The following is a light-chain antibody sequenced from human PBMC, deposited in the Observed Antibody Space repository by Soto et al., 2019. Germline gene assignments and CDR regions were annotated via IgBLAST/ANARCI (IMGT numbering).Light chain of an antibody. CDR1: QSIRHY. CDR3: QHHNSYSQT. Sequence: DIQMTQSPPTLSASVGDRVTITCRASQSIRHYLAWYQQMPGKAHKLLIYGASTLQSGVPSRFSGSGSGTEFTLAISSLQPDDFGNYFCQHHNSYSQTFGQGTKVEIK. J-gene: IGKJ1*01. V-gene: IGKV1-5*01. CDR2: GAS.